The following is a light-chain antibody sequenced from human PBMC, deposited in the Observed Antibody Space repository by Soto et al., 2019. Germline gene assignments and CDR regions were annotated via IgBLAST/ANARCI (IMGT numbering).Light chain of an antibody. CDR3: QQYYSTPLT. J-gene: IGKJ1*01. Sequence: DIVMTQSPDSLAVSLGERASINCKSSQSVFYSSNNRNFLAWYQQKAGQPPKLLVSWASARESGVPDRFSCSGSGTDFTLTISILQAEDVAVYYCQQYYSTPLTFGQATKVEI. V-gene: IGKV4-1*01. CDR2: WAS. CDR1: QSVFYSSNNRNF.